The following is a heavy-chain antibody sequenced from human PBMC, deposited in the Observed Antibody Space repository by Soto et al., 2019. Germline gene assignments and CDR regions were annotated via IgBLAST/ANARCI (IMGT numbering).Heavy chain of an antibody. CDR1: GFTFSSYS. CDR2: ISSSSSYI. CDR3: ARDKDSNYYYGMAV. V-gene: IGHV3-21*01. J-gene: IGHJ6*02. Sequence: EVQLVESGGGLVKPGGSLRLSCAASGFTFSSYSMNWVRQAPGKGLEWVSSISSSSSYIYYADSVKGRLTISRDNAKNSLYLQMNSLRAEDTAVYYCARDKDSNYYYGMAVWGQGTTVTVSS.